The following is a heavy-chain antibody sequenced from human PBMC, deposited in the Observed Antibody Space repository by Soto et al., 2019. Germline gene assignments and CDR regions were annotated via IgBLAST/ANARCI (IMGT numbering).Heavy chain of an antibody. CDR3: AAIAAAGTFDY. D-gene: IGHD6-13*01. J-gene: IGHJ4*02. CDR1: GGSISSYY. CDR2: IYYSGST. V-gene: IGHV4-59*01. Sequence: LSLTCTVSGGSISSYYWSWIRQPPGKGLEWIGHIYYSGSTNYNPSLKSRVTISVDTSKNQFSLKLSSVTAADTAVYYCAAIAAAGTFDYWGQGTLVTVSS.